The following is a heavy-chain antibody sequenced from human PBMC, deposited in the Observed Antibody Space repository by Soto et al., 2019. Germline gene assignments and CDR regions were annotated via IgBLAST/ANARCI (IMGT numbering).Heavy chain of an antibody. CDR2: IYYSGST. Sequence: SEPLSLTCTASGGSISSGGYYWSWVRQHPGKGLEWIGYIYYSGSTYYNPSLKSRVTISVDTSKNQFSLKLSSVTAADTAVYYCARIDTYGDYRFDYWGQGTLVTVSS. J-gene: IGHJ4*02. D-gene: IGHD4-17*01. CDR1: GGSISSGGYY. V-gene: IGHV4-31*03. CDR3: ARIDTYGDYRFDY.